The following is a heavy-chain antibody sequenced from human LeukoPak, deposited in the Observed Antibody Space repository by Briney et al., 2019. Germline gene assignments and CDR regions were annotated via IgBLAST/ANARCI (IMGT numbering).Heavy chain of an antibody. D-gene: IGHD6-13*01. CDR3: AKEYSSSWYGGDY. CDR2: ISYDGSNK. J-gene: IGHJ4*02. V-gene: IGHV3-30*18. Sequence: GRSLRLSCAASGFTFSSYGMHWVRQAPGKGLEWVAVISYDGSNKYYADSVKGRFTISRDNSKNTLYLQMNSLRAEDTAVYYCAKEYSSSWYGGDYWGQGTLVTVSS. CDR1: GFTFSSYG.